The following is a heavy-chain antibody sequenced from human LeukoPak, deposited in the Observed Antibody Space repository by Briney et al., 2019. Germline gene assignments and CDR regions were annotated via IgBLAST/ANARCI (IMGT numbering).Heavy chain of an antibody. V-gene: IGHV4-59*08. Sequence: SETLSLTCTVSSGSISSYYWNWIRQPPGKGLEWIGYSYYSGSTNYNPSLKSRVTISVDTSKNQFSLKLSSVTAADTAVYYCASSYCSGGSCYPYYFDYWGQGTLVTVSS. CDR2: SYYSGST. D-gene: IGHD2-15*01. CDR3: ASSYCSGGSCYPYYFDY. J-gene: IGHJ4*02. CDR1: SGSISSYY.